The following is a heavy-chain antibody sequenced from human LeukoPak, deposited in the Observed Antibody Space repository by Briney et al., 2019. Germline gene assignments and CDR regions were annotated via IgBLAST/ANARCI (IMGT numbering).Heavy chain of an antibody. CDR3: AKGGNMVATIDY. J-gene: IGHJ4*02. CDR2: ISAYNGKT. D-gene: IGHD2-15*01. V-gene: IGHV1-18*01. Sequence: ASVKVSCKASGYTFTNYYINWVRQAPGQGLEWVGWISAYNGKTNYAQRFQGRVTMTIDTSTTTAYMDLWSLTSDDTAMYYCAKGGNMVATIDYWGQGTLVTVSS. CDR1: GYTFTNYY.